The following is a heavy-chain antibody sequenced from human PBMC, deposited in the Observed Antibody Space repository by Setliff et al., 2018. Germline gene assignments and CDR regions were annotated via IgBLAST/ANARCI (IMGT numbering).Heavy chain of an antibody. V-gene: IGHV4-4*02. J-gene: IGHJ4*02. CDR3: ARGSSSWYALFDY. Sequence: PSETLSLTCAVSGGSISSSNWWSWVRQPPGKGLEWIGEIYHSGSTDYNPSLKSRVTISVDKSKNLFSLKLSSVTAADTAVYYCARGSSSWYALFDYWGQGTLVTVSS. CDR2: IYHSGST. D-gene: IGHD6-13*01. CDR1: GGSISSSNW.